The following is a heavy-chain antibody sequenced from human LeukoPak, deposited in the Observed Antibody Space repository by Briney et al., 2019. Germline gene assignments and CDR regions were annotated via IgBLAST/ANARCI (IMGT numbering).Heavy chain of an antibody. D-gene: IGHD3-10*01. J-gene: IGHJ4*02. CDR2: INPNSGGT. Sequence: ASVKVSCKASGYTFTGYYMHWVRQAPGQGLEWMGWINPNSGGTNYAQKFQGRVTMTRDTSISTAYMELSGLRSDDTAVYYCARVSLTMVRGVTQGIDYWGQGTLVTVSS. V-gene: IGHV1-2*02. CDR1: GYTFTGYY. CDR3: ARVSLTMVRGVTQGIDY.